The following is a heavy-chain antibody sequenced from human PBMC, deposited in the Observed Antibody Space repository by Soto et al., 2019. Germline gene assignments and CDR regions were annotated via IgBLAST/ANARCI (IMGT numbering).Heavy chain of an antibody. D-gene: IGHD1-7*01. CDR2: INGDGSST. CDR3: ATVGTVSYNWFDP. J-gene: IGHJ5*02. CDR1: GFTFSSYW. Sequence: EVQLVESGGGLVQPGGSLRLSCAASGFTFSSYWMHWVRQAPGKGLVWVSRINGDGSSTTYADSVKGRFTISRDNAENTLYLQMNSLRAEDTAVYHCATVGTVSYNWFDPWGQGTLVTVSS. V-gene: IGHV3-74*01.